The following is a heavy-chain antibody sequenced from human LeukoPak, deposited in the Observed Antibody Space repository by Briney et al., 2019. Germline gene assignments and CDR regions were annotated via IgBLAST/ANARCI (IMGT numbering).Heavy chain of an antibody. Sequence: SETLSLTCAVYGGSFSGYYWSWIRQPPGKRLEWIGEINHSGSTNYNPSLKSRVTISVDTSKNQFSLKLSSVTAADTAVYYCASSSIAARRKIDYWGQGTLVTVSS. CDR2: INHSGST. CDR3: ASSSIAARRKIDY. D-gene: IGHD6-6*01. V-gene: IGHV4-34*01. J-gene: IGHJ4*02. CDR1: GGSFSGYY.